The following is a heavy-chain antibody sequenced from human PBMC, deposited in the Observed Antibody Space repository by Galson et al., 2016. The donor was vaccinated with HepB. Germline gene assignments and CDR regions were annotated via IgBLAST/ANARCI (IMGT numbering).Heavy chain of an antibody. D-gene: IGHD6-13*01. V-gene: IGHV3-53*01. CDR2: IYTGGAT. Sequence: SLRLSCAASGFTVSSNYMSWVRQASGKGLESVSVIYTGGATYYADSVKGRFTISRDNSKNTLYLQMNSLRAEDTAVYYCARASSSWYYWGHGTLVTVSS. CDR3: ARASSSWYY. J-gene: IGHJ4*01. CDR1: GFTVSSNY.